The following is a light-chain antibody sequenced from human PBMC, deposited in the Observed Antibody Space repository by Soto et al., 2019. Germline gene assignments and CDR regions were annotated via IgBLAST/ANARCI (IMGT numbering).Light chain of an antibody. J-gene: IGKJ1*01. CDR2: GAS. CDR3: QQSSSSSWT. V-gene: IGKV1-39*01. CDR1: QSINTD. Sequence: DIQMTQSPSSLSASVGDRVTIACRASQSINTDLNWYQQKPGKAPKLLIYGASSLQSGVPSRFSGSGSGTDFTLTISSLQPEDFATYYCQQSSSSSWTFGQGTKVDIK.